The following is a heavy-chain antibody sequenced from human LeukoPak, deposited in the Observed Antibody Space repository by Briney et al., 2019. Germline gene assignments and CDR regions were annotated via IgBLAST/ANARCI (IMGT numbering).Heavy chain of an antibody. CDR1: GYSISGAYY. V-gene: IGHV4-38-2*01. CDR2: IYHSGTT. CDR3: ARAVERDYYDSSGCEY. D-gene: IGHD3-22*01. Sequence: SETLSLTCAVSGYSISGAYYWGWIRQPPGKGLEWIGSIYHSGTTYYNPSLKSRVTISVDTSRNQFSLKVNSVTAADTAVYYCARAVERDYYDSSGCEYWGQGTLVTVSS. J-gene: IGHJ4*02.